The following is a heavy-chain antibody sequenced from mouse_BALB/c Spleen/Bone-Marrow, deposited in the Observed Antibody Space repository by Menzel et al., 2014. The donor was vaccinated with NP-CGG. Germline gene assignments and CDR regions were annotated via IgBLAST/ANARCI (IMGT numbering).Heavy chain of an antibody. CDR1: GYTFTSYW. D-gene: IGHD2-14*01. CDR3: ARWAVRRPGYFDV. V-gene: IGHV1S81*02. J-gene: IGHJ1*01. Sequence: QVQLQQSGAELVKPGASVKLSCKASGYTFTSYWMHWVKQRPGQGLEWIGEINPSNGRTNYNEKFKSKATLTVDKSSSTAYMQLSSLTSEDSAVYYCARWAVRRPGYFDVWGAGTTATVSS. CDR2: INPSNGRT.